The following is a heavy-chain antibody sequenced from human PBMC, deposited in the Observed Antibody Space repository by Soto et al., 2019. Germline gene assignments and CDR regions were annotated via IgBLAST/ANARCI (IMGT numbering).Heavy chain of an antibody. J-gene: IGHJ6*02. CDR1: GSCITSSY. CDR2: IYDTGISGYTPST. Sequence: SETMSLTCTVSGSCITSSYWSWIRRPPGKGLEWIAYIYDTGISGYTPSTSYNPSLKSRVTMSVDTSKSQFSLKLTSVTAADTAVYYCARGEDAFFYYGLDVWGQGITVTVSS. CDR3: ARGEDAFFYYGLDV. V-gene: IGHV4-59*01.